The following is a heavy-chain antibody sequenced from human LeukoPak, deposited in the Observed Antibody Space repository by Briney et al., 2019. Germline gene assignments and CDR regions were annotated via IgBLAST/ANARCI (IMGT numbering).Heavy chain of an antibody. Sequence: ASVKVSCKASGYTFTSSDFNWVRQATGQGLEWMGWMNPNSGNTGYAQKFQGRVTMTRDTSISTAYMELSSLRSEDTAVYYCARDPALGYTSGWYNWFDPWGQGTLVTVSS. D-gene: IGHD6-19*01. CDR2: MNPNSGNT. V-gene: IGHV1-8*01. CDR1: GYTFTSSD. J-gene: IGHJ5*02. CDR3: ARDPALGYTSGWYNWFDP.